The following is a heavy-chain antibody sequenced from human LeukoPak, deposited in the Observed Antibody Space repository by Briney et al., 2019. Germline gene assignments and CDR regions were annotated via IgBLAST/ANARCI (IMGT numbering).Heavy chain of an antibody. V-gene: IGHV3-21*01. CDR3: ARAGITMVRGVITH. CDR1: GFTFSSYS. CDR2: ISSSSRYI. D-gene: IGHD3-10*01. Sequence: GGSLRLSCAASGFTFSSYSMNWVRQAPGKGLEWVSSISSSSRYIYYADSVKGRFTISRDNAKNSLYLQMNSLRAEDTAVYYCARAGITMVRGVITHWGQGTLVTVSS. J-gene: IGHJ4*02.